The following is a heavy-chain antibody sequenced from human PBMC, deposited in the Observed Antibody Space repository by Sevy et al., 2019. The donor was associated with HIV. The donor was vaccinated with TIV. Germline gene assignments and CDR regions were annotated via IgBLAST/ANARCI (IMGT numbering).Heavy chain of an antibody. Sequence: GGSLRLSCAASGFSVSRNHINWVRQAPGKGQEWISVIYSDGTTQYADSVKGRFTISRDTSNNTVYLQVSSLRADDMAVYYCARRLSSAWYFDFWGQGTLVTVSS. V-gene: IGHV3-53*01. D-gene: IGHD6-19*01. J-gene: IGHJ4*02. CDR1: GFSVSRNH. CDR2: IYSDGTT. CDR3: ARRLSSAWYFDF.